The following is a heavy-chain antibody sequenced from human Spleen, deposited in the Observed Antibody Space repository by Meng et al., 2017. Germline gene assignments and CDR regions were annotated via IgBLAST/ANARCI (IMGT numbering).Heavy chain of an antibody. D-gene: IGHD6-13*01. J-gene: IGHJ4*02. CDR3: ARDEDISAAGKLFGDY. CDR1: GYNFPDYW. CDR2: IDPKSGDT. V-gene: IGHV1-2*06. Sequence: QVQRVQSGAEVKKPGASVKVSCKPSGYNFPDYWLHWVRRAPGQGLEWMGQIDPKSGDTHYAQRFQGRVTMTGDTSISTAYMELSGLRSDDTAMYYCARDEDISAAGKLFGDYWGQGTLVTVSS.